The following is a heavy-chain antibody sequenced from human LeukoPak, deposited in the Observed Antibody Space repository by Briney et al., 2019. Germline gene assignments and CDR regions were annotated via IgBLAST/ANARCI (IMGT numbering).Heavy chain of an antibody. Sequence: GGSLRLSCAASGFTFSSYSMNWVRQAPGKGLEWVSSISSSSSYIYYADSVKGRFTISRDNAKNSLYLQMNSLRAEDTAVYYCARDVHRPAAPSAFDIWGQGTMVTVSS. D-gene: IGHD6-13*01. CDR3: ARDVHRPAAPSAFDI. CDR1: GFTFSSYS. V-gene: IGHV3-21*01. J-gene: IGHJ3*02. CDR2: ISSSSSYI.